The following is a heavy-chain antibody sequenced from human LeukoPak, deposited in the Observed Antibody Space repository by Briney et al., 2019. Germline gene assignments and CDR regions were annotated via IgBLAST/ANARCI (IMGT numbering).Heavy chain of an antibody. CDR3: AKGGYCSSTTCSNTAFDY. D-gene: IGHD2-2*01. V-gene: IGHV3-23*01. CDR2: ISDSGGST. J-gene: IGHJ4*02. Sequence: RPGGSLRLSCEASGFTFSGYAMGWVRQAPGKGLEWVSAISDSGGSTYYADSVKGRFTISRDNSKSTLFLQMNSLRADDTAVYYCAKGGYCSSTTCSNTAFDYWGQGTLVTVST. CDR1: GFTFSGYA.